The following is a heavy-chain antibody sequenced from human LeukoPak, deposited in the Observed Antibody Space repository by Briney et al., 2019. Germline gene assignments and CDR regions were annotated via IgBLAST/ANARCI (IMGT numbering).Heavy chain of an antibody. V-gene: IGHV1-2*02. CDR2: INPNSGGT. CDR3: ARDRPHGIVVVPAAIAGAFDI. D-gene: IGHD2-2*02. Sequence: ASVKVSCKASGYTFTSYDINWVRQATGQGLEWMGWINPNSGGTNYAQKFQGRVTMTRDTSISTAYMELSRLRSDDTAVYYCARDRPHGIVVVPAAIAGAFDIWGQGTMVTVSS. CDR1: GYTFTSYD. J-gene: IGHJ3*02.